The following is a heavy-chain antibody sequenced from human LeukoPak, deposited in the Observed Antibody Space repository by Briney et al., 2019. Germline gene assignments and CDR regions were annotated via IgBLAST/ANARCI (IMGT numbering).Heavy chain of an antibody. Sequence: PSETLSLTCAVSGGSISSGGYSWSWIRQPPGKGLEWIGYIYHSGSTYYNPSLKSRVTISVGRSKNQFSLKLSSVTAADTAVYYCARGLLGSYYWGPPQYLEESPYYFDYWGQGTLVTVSS. J-gene: IGHJ4*02. CDR1: GGSISSGGYS. CDR3: ARGLLGSYYWGPPQYLEESPYYFDY. V-gene: IGHV4-30-2*01. D-gene: IGHD1-26*01. CDR2: IYHSGST.